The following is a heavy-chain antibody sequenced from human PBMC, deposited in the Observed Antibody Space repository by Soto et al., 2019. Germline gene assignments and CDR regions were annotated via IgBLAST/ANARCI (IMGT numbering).Heavy chain of an antibody. CDR3: AKDPARVYYYYGMDV. V-gene: IGHV3-30*18. J-gene: IGHJ6*02. D-gene: IGHD2-15*01. Sequence: GGSLRLSCAASGFTFSSYGMHWVRQAPGKGLEWVAVISYDGSNKYYADSVKGRFTISRDNSKNTLYLQMNSLRAEDTAVYYCAKDPARVYYYYGMDVWGQGTTVTVSS. CDR1: GFTFSSYG. CDR2: ISYDGSNK.